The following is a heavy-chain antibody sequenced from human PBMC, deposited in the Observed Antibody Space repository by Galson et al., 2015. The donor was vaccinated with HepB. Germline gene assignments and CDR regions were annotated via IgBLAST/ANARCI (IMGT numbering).Heavy chain of an antibody. D-gene: IGHD6-13*01. CDR1: GYTFTTYS. J-gene: IGHJ4*02. CDR3: ARLGPAAGFLEY. Sequence: SVKVSCKASGYTFTTYSLSWVRQAPGQGLEWMGWVSGYDGKTNYGQKFQGRITMTTDTSTTTAYMELRSLRFDDTAIYYCARLGPAAGFLEYWGQGTLVTVS. V-gene: IGHV1-18*01. CDR2: VSGYDGKT.